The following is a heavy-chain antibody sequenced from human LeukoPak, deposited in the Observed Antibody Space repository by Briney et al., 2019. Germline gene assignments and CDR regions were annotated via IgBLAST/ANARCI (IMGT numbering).Heavy chain of an antibody. CDR1: GDSIGRSSYY. V-gene: IGHV4-39*07. D-gene: IGHD1-26*01. J-gene: IGHJ5*01. CDR2: IFYSGST. CDR3: ARQVAIVEPTDPNWFDS. Sequence: SETLSLTCNVSGDSIGRSSYYWGWIRQTPEKGLEWIGSIFYSGSTYYTPSLKSRVTMSLDTSKNQFSLRLTSVTAADTAVYYCARQVAIVEPTDPNWFDSWGQGTLVTVSS.